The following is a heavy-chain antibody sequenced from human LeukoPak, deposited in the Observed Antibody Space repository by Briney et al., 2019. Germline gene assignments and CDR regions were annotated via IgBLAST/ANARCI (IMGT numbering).Heavy chain of an antibody. CDR3: ARDCSGGSCYPGDY. D-gene: IGHD2-15*01. CDR1: GFTFSSYA. CDR2: ISGSGGST. V-gene: IGHV3-23*01. J-gene: IGHJ4*02. Sequence: GGSLRLSCVVSGFTFSSYAMSWVRQAPGKGLEWVSGISGSGGSTYYADSVKGRFTISRDNTKNTLYLQMNSLRAEDTAVYYCARDCSGGSCYPGDYWGQGTLVTVSS.